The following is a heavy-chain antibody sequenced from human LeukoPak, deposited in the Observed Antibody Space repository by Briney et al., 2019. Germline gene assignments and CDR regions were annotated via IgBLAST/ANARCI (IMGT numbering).Heavy chain of an antibody. J-gene: IGHJ3*02. Sequence: ASVKVSCKASGYTFTNYAINWVRQAPGQGLEWMGWITTDTGNPTYAQGFTGRFVFSLDTSVTTAYLQITSLKAEGTAVYYCARDGARLDIWGQGTMVSVSS. CDR1: GYTFTNYA. V-gene: IGHV7-4-1*02. CDR2: ITTDTGNP. CDR3: ARDGARLDI. D-gene: IGHD4/OR15-4a*01.